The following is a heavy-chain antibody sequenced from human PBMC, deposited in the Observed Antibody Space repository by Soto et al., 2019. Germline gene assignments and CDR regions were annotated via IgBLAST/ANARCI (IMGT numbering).Heavy chain of an antibody. CDR1: GGSISSYY. CDR2: IYYSGST. J-gene: IGHJ6*02. D-gene: IGHD2-2*01. CDR3: ARGRWGGVHPTRIGYCSSTSCPTYYYYYGMDV. V-gene: IGHV4-59*01. Sequence: SETLSLTCTVSGGSISSYYWSWIRQPPGKGLEWIGYIYYSGSTNYNPSLKSRVTISVDTSKNQFSLKLSSVTAADTAVYYCARGRWGGVHPTRIGYCSSTSCPTYYYYYGMDVWGQRTTVTVSS.